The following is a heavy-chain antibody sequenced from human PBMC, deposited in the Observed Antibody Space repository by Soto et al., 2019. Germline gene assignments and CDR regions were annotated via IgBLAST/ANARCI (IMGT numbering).Heavy chain of an antibody. V-gene: IGHV3-30*18. CDR3: AKAGAVLRFLEWAKRNFYIGV. CDR1: GFTFSSYG. D-gene: IGHD3-3*01. Sequence: QVQLVESGGGVVQPGRSLRLSCAASGFTFSSYGMHWVRQAPGKGLEWVAVISYDGSNKYYADSVKGRFTISRDNSKNPLYLKLIRLRADDAAVYYCAKAGAVLRFLEWAKRNFYIGVLGTGNTVTVSS. J-gene: IGHJ6*03. CDR2: ISYDGSNK.